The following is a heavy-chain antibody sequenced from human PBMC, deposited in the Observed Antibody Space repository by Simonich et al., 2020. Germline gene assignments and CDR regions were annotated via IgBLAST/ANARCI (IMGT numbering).Heavy chain of an antibody. V-gene: IGHV3-48*03. Sequence: PGGSLRLSCAASGFTFSSYEMNWVRQAPGKGREWVSYISCSGSTIYYADSVKGRFTISRDNAKNSLYLQMNSLRAEDTAVYYCAREKWLRFAFDIWGQGTMVTVSS. CDR3: AREKWLRFAFDI. CDR1: GFTFSSYE. D-gene: IGHD5-12*01. J-gene: IGHJ3*02. CDR2: ISCSGSTI.